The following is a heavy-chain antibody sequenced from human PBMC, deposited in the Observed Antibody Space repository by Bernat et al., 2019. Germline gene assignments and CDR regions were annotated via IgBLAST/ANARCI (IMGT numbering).Heavy chain of an antibody. J-gene: IGHJ6*02. CDR3: ARMVAAANYYYYYGMDV. V-gene: IGHV3-11*05. CDR1: GFTFSDYY. D-gene: IGHD6-13*01. Sequence: QVQLVESGGGLVEPGGSLRLSCAASGFTFSDYYMSWIRQAPGKGLEWVSYISSSSSYTNYADSVKGRFTISRDNAKNSLYLQMNSLRAEDTAVYYCARMVAAANYYYYYGMDVWGQGTTVTVSS. CDR2: ISSSSSYT.